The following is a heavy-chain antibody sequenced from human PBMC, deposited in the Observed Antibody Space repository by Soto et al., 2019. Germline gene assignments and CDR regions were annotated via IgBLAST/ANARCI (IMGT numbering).Heavy chain of an antibody. D-gene: IGHD6-19*01. CDR2: ISGSGGST. V-gene: IGHV3-23*01. Sequence: GGSLRLSXVASGFTFSSYAMTWVRQAPGKGLEWVSAISGSGGSTYYADSVKGRFTISRDNSKNTLYLQMNSLRAEDTAVYYCAKEGYSSGWYWAFDIWGQGTMVTVSS. CDR1: GFTFSSYA. CDR3: AKEGYSSGWYWAFDI. J-gene: IGHJ3*02.